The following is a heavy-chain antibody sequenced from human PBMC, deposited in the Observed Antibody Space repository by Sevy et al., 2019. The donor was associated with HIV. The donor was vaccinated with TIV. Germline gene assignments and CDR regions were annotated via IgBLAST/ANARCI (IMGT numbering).Heavy chain of an antibody. D-gene: IGHD3-22*01. V-gene: IGHV5-51*01. CDR2: IYPTDSHI. Sequence: RGESLKISCKGSGYNFSGYWVGWVRQMPGKGLEWMGIIYPTDSHIIYSPSLQGQVTISVDKSITTAYLQWRSLKTSDTAMYYCAGSSFYYDNSGFYPFDFWGQGTLVTVSS. CDR1: GYNFSGYW. CDR3: AGSSFYYDNSGFYPFDF. J-gene: IGHJ4*02.